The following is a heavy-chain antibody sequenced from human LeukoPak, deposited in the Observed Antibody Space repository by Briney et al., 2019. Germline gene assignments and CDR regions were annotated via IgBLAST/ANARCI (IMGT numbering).Heavy chain of an antibody. CDR1: GGTFSSYA. V-gene: IGHV1-69*05. D-gene: IGHD2-15*01. CDR3: ARSLRYCSGGSCYWLYYFDY. J-gene: IGHJ4*02. Sequence: SVKVSCKASGGTFSSYAISWVRQAPGQGLERMGRIIPIFGTANYAQKFQGRVTITTDESTSTAYMELSSLRSEDTAVYYCARSLRYCSGGSCYWLYYFDYWGQGTLVTVSS. CDR2: IIPIFGTA.